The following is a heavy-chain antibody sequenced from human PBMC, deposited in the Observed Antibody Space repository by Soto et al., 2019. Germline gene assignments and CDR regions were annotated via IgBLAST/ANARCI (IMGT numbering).Heavy chain of an antibody. CDR1: GYSFDSFW. CDR2: IYPGDSET. V-gene: IGHV5-51*01. J-gene: IGHJ6*02. CDR3: ARPNAYSSSWYNYYGMDA. Sequence: PGESLKISCKGSGYSFDSFWIGWVRQMPGKGLEWMGLIYPGDSETRYSPSFQGQVTISADKSTNTAYLQWSSLKASDTAMYYCARPNAYSSSWYNYYGMDAWGQGTTVTVSS. D-gene: IGHD6-13*01.